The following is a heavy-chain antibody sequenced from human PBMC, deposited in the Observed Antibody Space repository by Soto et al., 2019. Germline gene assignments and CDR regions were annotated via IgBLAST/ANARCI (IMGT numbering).Heavy chain of an antibody. Sequence: GASVKVSCKASGFTFTSSAMQWVRQSRGQRLEWIGWIVVGSGNTNYAQKFHERVTITRDMSTSTAYMELSSLRSEDTAVYYCSAELYSGSFLALGYWGQGTLVTVSS. CDR1: GFTFTSSA. D-gene: IGHD1-26*01. CDR3: SAELYSGSFLALGY. CDR2: IVVGSGNT. V-gene: IGHV1-58*02. J-gene: IGHJ4*02.